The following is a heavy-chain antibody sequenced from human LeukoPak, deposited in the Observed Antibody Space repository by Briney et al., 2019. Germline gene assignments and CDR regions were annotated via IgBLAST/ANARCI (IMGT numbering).Heavy chain of an antibody. CDR1: GLSFSSHA. CDR3: AREIWEMAGGSRFDS. V-gene: IGHV3-30-3*01. J-gene: IGHJ4*02. D-gene: IGHD2-15*01. CDR2: ISYDGNHK. Sequence: PGRSLRLSCAASGLSFSSHAMHWVRQSPGKGLEWVAIISYDGNHKNYGDSVKGRFTISRDNFENTLDLQMNSLRSEDTAVYYCAREIWEMAGGSRFDSWGPGTLVTVSS.